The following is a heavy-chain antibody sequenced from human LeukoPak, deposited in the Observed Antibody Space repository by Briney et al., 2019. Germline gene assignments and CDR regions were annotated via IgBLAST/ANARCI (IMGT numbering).Heavy chain of an antibody. D-gene: IGHD3-10*01. V-gene: IGHV3-73*01. Sequence: GGSLRLSCAASGFTFSDSAMHWVRQASGKGLEWLGRIRTKPNNYATAYAASVEGRFTISRDDSKNTAYLRMNSLKSEDTAVYYCTWEYYSGSGEMNWFDPWGQGTLVTVSS. J-gene: IGHJ5*02. CDR1: GFTFSDSA. CDR3: TWEYYSGSGEMNWFDP. CDR2: IRTKPNNYAT.